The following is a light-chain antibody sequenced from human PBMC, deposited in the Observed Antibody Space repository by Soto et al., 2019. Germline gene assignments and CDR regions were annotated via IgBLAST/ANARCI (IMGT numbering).Light chain of an antibody. Sequence: QSVLTQPASVSGSPGQSITISCTGTSSDVGSYNLVSWYQQHPGKAPKLLIYEVSKRPSGVSTRFSGSKSANTASLTISGLQAEDEADYYCCSYVASSTVVFGGGTQLTVL. CDR3: CSYVASSTVV. J-gene: IGLJ2*01. V-gene: IGLV2-23*02. CDR1: SSDVGSYNL. CDR2: EVS.